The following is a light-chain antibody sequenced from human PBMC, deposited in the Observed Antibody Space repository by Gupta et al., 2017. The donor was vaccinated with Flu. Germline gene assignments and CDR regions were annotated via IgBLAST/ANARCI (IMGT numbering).Light chain of an antibody. Sequence: DIVLTQYPDFQSVTPKEKVTITCRFNLNIGTNLQWYQQKPGQSPKLLIKSASQAVSGVPSRFSGSGSVAKFTLTIHSLEPEDSAVYYCHQSNSLPITFGQGTRLDIK. CDR2: SAS. V-gene: IGKV6D-21*02. J-gene: IGKJ5*01. CDR3: HQSNSLPIT. CDR1: LNIGTN.